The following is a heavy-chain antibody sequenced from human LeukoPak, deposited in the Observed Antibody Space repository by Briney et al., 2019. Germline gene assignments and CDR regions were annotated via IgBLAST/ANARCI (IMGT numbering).Heavy chain of an antibody. Sequence: ASVKVSCKASGYIFTGNFIHWVRQAPGQGLEWMGWITPETGATHYAEKLQGRVTLTRDTSITTAHMELSRLTSDDTAVYYCAREDRESGGMDVWGQGTAVSVSS. J-gene: IGHJ6*02. CDR1: GYIFTGNF. CDR3: AREDRESGGMDV. CDR2: ITPETGAT. V-gene: IGHV1-2*02.